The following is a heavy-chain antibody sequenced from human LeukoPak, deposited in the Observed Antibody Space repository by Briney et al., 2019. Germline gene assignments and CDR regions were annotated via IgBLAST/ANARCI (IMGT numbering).Heavy chain of an antibody. V-gene: IGHV3-7*01. CDR3: ARDKVVGTTYFDY. CDR1: GFTFSSYW. Sequence: GGSLRLSCAASGFTFSSYWMSWVRQAPGKGLEWVANIKQDGSEKYYVDSVKGRFTISRDNAKNSLYLQMNSLRAEDTAVYYCARDKVVGTTYFDYWGQGTLVTVSS. CDR2: IKQDGSEK. J-gene: IGHJ4*02. D-gene: IGHD1-26*01.